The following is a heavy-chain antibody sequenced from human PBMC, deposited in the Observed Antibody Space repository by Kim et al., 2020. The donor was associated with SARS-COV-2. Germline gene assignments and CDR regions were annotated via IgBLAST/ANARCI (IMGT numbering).Heavy chain of an antibody. CDR2: ISGDGRTT. V-gene: IGHV3-23*01. CDR1: GFTFSNYG. Sequence: GGSLRLSCAASGFTFSNYGMTWVRQAPGKGLEWVSTISGDGRTTYYADSVNGRFTISRDTAKNTLYLQLNILRADDTAVYYCAKDRGGSGCRVFVDCGQG. D-gene: IGHD3-3*01. CDR3: AKDRGGSGCRVFVD. J-gene: IGHJ4*02.